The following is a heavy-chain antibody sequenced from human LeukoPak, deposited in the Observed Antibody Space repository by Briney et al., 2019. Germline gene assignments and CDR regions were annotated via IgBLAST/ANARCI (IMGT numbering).Heavy chain of an antibody. CDR3: ARGGTTGTTDY. CDR1: GFTFNNYG. Sequence: GGSLRLSCAASGFTFNNYGMSWVRQAPGKGLEWVSSMSGSGDRIYYADSVKGRFTISRDNAKNSLYLQMNSLRAEDTAVYYCARGGTTGTTDYWGQGTLVTVSS. D-gene: IGHD1-1*01. J-gene: IGHJ4*02. V-gene: IGHV3-23*01. CDR2: MSGSGDRI.